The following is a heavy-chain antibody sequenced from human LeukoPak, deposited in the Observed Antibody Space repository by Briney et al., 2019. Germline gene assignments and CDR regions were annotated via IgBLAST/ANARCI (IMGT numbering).Heavy chain of an antibody. CDR1: GFTFSNYA. J-gene: IGHJ4*02. CDR2: IGGSGAKK. Sequence: GGSLRLSCAASGFTFSNYAMTWVRQAPGKGLEWVSGIGGSGAKKDYADSVKGRFTISRDNSKNTLYLQMNSLRAEDTAVYYCARVDCGDYGFDYWGQGTLVTVSS. D-gene: IGHD4-17*01. CDR3: ARVDCGDYGFDY. V-gene: IGHV3-23*01.